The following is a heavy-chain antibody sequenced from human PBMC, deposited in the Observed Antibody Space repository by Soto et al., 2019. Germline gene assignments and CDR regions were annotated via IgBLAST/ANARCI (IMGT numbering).Heavy chain of an antibody. V-gene: IGHV1-69*13. D-gene: IGHD5-18*01. Sequence: SVNVSCMASPWTCRRYAISGVAQAAGQGHEWMGGIIPIFGTANYAKKFQGRVTITADESTSTAYMELSSLRSEDTAVYYCARRHGQLWYHYYFDYWGQGTLVTVSS. CDR3: ARRHGQLWYHYYFDY. CDR2: IIPIFGTA. CDR1: PWTCRRYA. J-gene: IGHJ4*02.